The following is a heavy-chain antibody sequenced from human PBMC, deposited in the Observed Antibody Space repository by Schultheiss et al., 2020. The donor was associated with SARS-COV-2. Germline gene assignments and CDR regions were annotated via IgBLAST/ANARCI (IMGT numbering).Heavy chain of an antibody. CDR2: ISWNSGSI. J-gene: IGHJ3*02. CDR1: GFTFSSYA. D-gene: IGHD1-26*01. V-gene: IGHV3-9*01. CDR3: AKESGSYSAFDI. Sequence: GGSLRLSCAASGFTFSSYAMHWVRQAPGKGLEWVSGISWNSGSIGYADSVKGRFTISRDNAKNSLYLQMNSLRAEDTALYYCAKESGSYSAFDIWGQGTMVTVSS.